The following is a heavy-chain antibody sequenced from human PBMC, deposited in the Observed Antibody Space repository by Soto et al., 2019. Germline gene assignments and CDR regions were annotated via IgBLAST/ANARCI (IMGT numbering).Heavy chain of an antibody. V-gene: IGHV3-11*01. D-gene: IGHD4-17*01. CDR2: ISSSGSTI. CDR1: GFAFSDPY. CDR3: ARGGASVTTPFDY. Sequence: QVQLVESGGGLVKPGGSLRLSCAASGFAFSDPYMSWIRQAPGKGLEWISYISSSGSTIYYADSVKGRFTISRDNAKNQLYLQMDSLTADDTDVYYCARGGASVTTPFDYWGQGTQVTVSS. J-gene: IGHJ4*02.